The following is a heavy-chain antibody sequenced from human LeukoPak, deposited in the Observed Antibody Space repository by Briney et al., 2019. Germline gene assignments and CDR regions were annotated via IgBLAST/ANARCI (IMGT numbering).Heavy chain of an antibody. CDR3: ARQVITMIVGPFDY. CDR2: ISSSGSTI. V-gene: IGHV3-48*03. Sequence: QSGGSLRLSCAASGFTFSSYEMNWVRQAPGKGLEWVSYISSSGSTIYYADSVKGRFTISRDNAKNSLYLQMNSLRADDTAVYYCARQVITMIVGPFDYWGQGTLVTVSS. D-gene: IGHD3-22*01. CDR1: GFTFSSYE. J-gene: IGHJ4*02.